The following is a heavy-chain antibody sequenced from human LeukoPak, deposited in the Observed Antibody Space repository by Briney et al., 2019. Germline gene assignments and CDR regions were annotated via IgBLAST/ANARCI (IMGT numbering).Heavy chain of an antibody. CDR3: ARDYGGSSPFDY. CDR2: ISSSGSTI. D-gene: IGHD4-23*01. CDR1: GFTFSSYE. V-gene: IGHV3-48*03. Sequence: GGSLRLSCAASGFTFSSYEMHWVRQAPGRGLEWVSYISSSGSTIYYADSVKGRFTISRDNAKNSLYLQMNSLRAEDTAVYYCARDYGGSSPFDYWGQGTLVTVSS. J-gene: IGHJ4*02.